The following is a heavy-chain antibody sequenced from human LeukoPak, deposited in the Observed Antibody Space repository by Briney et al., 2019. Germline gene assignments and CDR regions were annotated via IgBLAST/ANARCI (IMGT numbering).Heavy chain of an antibody. J-gene: IGHJ4*02. CDR1: GFTFSSYG. V-gene: IGHV3-30*18. D-gene: IGHD3-10*01. CDR2: ISYDGSNK. Sequence: GGSLRLSCAASGFTFSSYGMHWVRQAPGKGLEWVAVISYDGSNKYYADSVKGRFTISRDNSKDTLYLQMNSLRAEDTAVYYCAKDRGVADYWGQGTLVTVSS. CDR3: AKDRGVADY.